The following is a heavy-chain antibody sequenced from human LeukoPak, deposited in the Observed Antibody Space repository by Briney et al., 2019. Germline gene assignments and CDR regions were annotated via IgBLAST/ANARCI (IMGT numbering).Heavy chain of an antibody. Sequence: ASVTVSFTVSGYTLTELSMHWVRQAPGKGLEWMGGFDPEDGETIYAQKFQGRVTMTEDTSTDTAYMELSSLRSEDTAVYYCATVTYDSSGYYNWFDPWGQGTLVTVSS. CDR1: GYTLTELS. CDR2: FDPEDGET. J-gene: IGHJ5*02. D-gene: IGHD3-22*01. CDR3: ATVTYDSSGYYNWFDP. V-gene: IGHV1-24*01.